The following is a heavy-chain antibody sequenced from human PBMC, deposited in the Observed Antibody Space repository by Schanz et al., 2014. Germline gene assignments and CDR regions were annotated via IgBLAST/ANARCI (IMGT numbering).Heavy chain of an antibody. CDR2: ISSSSSYI. CDR1: GFTFSGYG. Sequence: VQLVESGGGVVQPGRSLRLSCAASGFTFSGYGMHWVRQAPGKGLEWVSYISSSSSYIYYADSMKGRFTISRDNAKNSLYLQMNSLRAEDTAVYYCARENLNWEAFDIWGQGTVVTVSS. CDR3: ARENLNWEAFDI. J-gene: IGHJ3*02. V-gene: IGHV3-21*04. D-gene: IGHD7-27*01.